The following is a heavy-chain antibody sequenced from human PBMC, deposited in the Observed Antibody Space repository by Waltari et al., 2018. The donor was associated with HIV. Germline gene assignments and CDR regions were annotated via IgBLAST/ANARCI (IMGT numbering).Heavy chain of an antibody. CDR1: GGSISSSSYY. CDR3: AINYYDSSGYYSALDY. D-gene: IGHD3-22*01. V-gene: IGHV4-39*07. Sequence: QLQLQESGPGLVKPSETLSLTCTVSGGSISSSSYYWGWIRQPPGKGLEWIGSIYYSGSTYYNPSLKSRVTISVDTSKNQFSLKLSSVTAADTAVYYCAINYYDSSGYYSALDYWGQGTLVTVSS. CDR2: IYYSGST. J-gene: IGHJ4*02.